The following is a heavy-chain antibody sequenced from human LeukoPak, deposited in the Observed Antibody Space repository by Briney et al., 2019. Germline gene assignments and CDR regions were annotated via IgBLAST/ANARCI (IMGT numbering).Heavy chain of an antibody. CDR3: ARDQLTSNLYFDY. CDR1: WFTLSSYW. D-gene: IGHD1-1*01. J-gene: IGHJ4*02. Sequence: GGSLRHSCAASWFTLSSYWMHWVRQAPGKGLVWVSRINSDGSSTSYADSVKGRFTISRDNAKNTLYLQMNSLRAEDTAVYYCARDQLTSNLYFDYWGQGTLVTVSS. CDR2: INSDGSST. V-gene: IGHV3-74*01.